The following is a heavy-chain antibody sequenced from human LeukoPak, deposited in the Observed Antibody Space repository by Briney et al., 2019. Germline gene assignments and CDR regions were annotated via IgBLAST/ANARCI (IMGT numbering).Heavy chain of an antibody. CDR2: ISSSSSYI. J-gene: IGHJ6*02. Sequence: PGGSLRLSCAASGFTFSSYSMNWVRQAPGKGLEWVSSISSSSSYIYYADSVKGRFTISRDNAKNSLYLQMNSLRAEDTAVYYCARDRSGSYFHDRPGMDVWGQGTTVTVSS. V-gene: IGHV3-21*01. CDR3: ARDRSGSYFHDRPGMDV. D-gene: IGHD1-26*01. CDR1: GFTFSSYS.